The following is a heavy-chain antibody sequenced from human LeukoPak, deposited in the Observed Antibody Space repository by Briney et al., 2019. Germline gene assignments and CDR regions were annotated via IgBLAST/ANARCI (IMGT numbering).Heavy chain of an antibody. CDR1: GGSISSGSYY. CDR3: ARDSSGLDY. CDR2: IYTSGST. V-gene: IGHV4-61*02. Sequence: SQTLSLTCSVSGGSISSGSYYWSWIRQPAGKGPEWIGRIYTSGSTNYNPSLKSRVTMSVDTSKNQFSLKLSSVTAADTAVYYCARDSSGLDYWGQGTLVTVSS. J-gene: IGHJ4*02. D-gene: IGHD3-22*01.